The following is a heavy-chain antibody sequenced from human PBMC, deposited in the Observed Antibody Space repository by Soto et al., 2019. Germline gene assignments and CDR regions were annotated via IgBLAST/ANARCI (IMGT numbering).Heavy chain of an antibody. CDR2: IYYSGRT. CDR3: ARDGMTTVVTDYWYFDL. D-gene: IGHD4-17*01. V-gene: IGHV4-30-4*01. J-gene: IGHJ2*01. CDR1: GGSISSGDYY. Sequence: QVQLQEWGPGLVQSSLTLSLTCTVSGGSISSGDYYWSWIRQAPGKGLVWIGYIYYSGRTYYNPSLKSRVTISVDTSKNQFSLKLSSVTAADTAVYYCARDGMTTVVTDYWYFDLWGRGTLVTVSS.